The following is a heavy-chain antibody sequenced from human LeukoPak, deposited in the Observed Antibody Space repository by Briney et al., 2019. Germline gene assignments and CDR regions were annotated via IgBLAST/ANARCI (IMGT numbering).Heavy chain of an antibody. Sequence: GGSLRLSCAASGFTFSRSWMHWVRQGPGKGLVWVSRINSDGGSTRYADFVKGRFTISRDNAKNTLYLQMNSLRSEDTALYYCVRDNYYGMDVWGQGTTVTVSS. J-gene: IGHJ6*02. CDR2: INSDGGST. CDR3: VRDNYYGMDV. CDR1: GFTFSRSW. V-gene: IGHV3-74*01.